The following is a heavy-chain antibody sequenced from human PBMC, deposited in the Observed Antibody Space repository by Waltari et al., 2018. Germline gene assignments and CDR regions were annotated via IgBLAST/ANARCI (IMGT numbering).Heavy chain of an antibody. CDR2: VYYSGTT. V-gene: IGHV4-39*01. Sequence: QLQLQESGPGLVKPSETLSLSCSVSGDSIRSSHYYWGWIRQPPGKGLEWIASVYYSGTTYYNPSLKSRVTISADTSRNQFYLRLTSVTATDTAVYYCARSSAGMPRWLGDYWGQGILVTVSS. CDR3: ARSSAGMPRWLGDY. CDR1: GDSIRSSHYY. J-gene: IGHJ4*02. D-gene: IGHD5-12*01.